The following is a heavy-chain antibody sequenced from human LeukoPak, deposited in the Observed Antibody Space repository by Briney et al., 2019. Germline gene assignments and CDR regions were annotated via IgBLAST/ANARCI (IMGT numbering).Heavy chain of an antibody. CDR1: GFSFSNYN. CDR2: ISSSSSYI. CDR3: ARAGRAYSSSWYWFDP. J-gene: IGHJ5*02. V-gene: IGHV3-21*01. Sequence: GGSLRLSCEASGFSFSNYNMNWVRQAPGKGLEWVSSISSSSSYIYYADSVKGRFTISRDNAKNSLYLQMNSLRAEDTAVYYCARAGRAYSSSWYWFDPWGQGTLVTVSS. D-gene: IGHD6-13*01.